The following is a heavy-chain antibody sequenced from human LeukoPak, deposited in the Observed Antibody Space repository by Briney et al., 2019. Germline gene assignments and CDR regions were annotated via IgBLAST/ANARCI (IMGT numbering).Heavy chain of an antibody. CDR3: ARDRAALAGAFDI. D-gene: IGHD6-6*01. V-gene: IGHV3-21*01. CDR2: ISSSSSYI. Sequence: GGSLRLSCAASGFTFSSYSMNWVRQAPGKGLEWVSSISSSSSYIYYADSVKGRFTISRDNAKNSLYLQMNSLRAEDTAVYYCARDRAALAGAFDIWGQGTMVTVSS. J-gene: IGHJ3*02. CDR1: GFTFSSYS.